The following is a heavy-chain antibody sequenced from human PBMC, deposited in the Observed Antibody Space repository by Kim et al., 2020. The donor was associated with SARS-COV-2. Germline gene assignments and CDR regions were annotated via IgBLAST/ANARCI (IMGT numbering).Heavy chain of an antibody. D-gene: IGHD2-15*01. CDR3: ARDFSGSSVAPFDI. Sequence: PTLRSRVTISVDTSKNQFSLRLSSVTAADTAVYYCARDFSGSSVAPFDIWGQGTMVTVSS. J-gene: IGHJ3*02. V-gene: IGHV4-59*01.